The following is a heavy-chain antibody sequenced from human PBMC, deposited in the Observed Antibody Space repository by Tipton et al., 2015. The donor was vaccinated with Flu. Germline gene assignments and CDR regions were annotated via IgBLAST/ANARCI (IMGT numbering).Heavy chain of an antibody. D-gene: IGHD3-22*01. Sequence: TLSLTCTVSGGSISSYYWSWIRQPPGKGLEWIGYIYYSGSTNYNPSLKSRVTISVDTSKNQFSLKLSSVTAADTAVYYCARDYYDSSGYYYQDWGQGTLVSASS. CDR1: GGSISSYY. V-gene: IGHV4-59*01. CDR3: ARDYYDSSGYYYQD. CDR2: IYYSGST. J-gene: IGHJ4*02.